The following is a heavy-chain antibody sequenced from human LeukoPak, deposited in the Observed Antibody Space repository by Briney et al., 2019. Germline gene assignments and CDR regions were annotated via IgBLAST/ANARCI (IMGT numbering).Heavy chain of an antibody. D-gene: IGHD3-9*01. CDR3: ARGLRYFDWLKEINWFDP. CDR1: GYTFTSYD. J-gene: IGHJ5*02. Sequence: ASVKVSCKASGYTFTSYDINWVRQAPGQGLEWMGWMNPNSGNTGYAQKFQGRVTMTRNTSISTAYMELSSLRSEDTAVYYCARGLRYFDWLKEINWFDPWGQGTLVTVSS. V-gene: IGHV1-8*01. CDR2: MNPNSGNT.